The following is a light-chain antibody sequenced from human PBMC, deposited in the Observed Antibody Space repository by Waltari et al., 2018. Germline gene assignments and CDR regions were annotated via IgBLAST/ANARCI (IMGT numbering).Light chain of an antibody. CDR3: SSYTSSSTWV. J-gene: IGLJ3*02. CDR2: YVS. CDR1: SSDVGGYNY. V-gene: IGLV2-14*03. Sequence: QSALTQPASVSGSPGQSITISCTGTSSDVGGYNYVSWYQQHPGKAPKLMIYYVSNRASGVSNRFSGSKSGNTASLTISGLQAEYEADYYCSSYTSSSTWVFGGGTKLTVL.